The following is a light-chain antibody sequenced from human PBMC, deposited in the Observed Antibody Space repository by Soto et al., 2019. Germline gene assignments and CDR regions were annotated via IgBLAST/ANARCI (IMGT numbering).Light chain of an antibody. Sequence: EIVLTQSPGTLSLSPGARATRSCRASQSVSSRYLAWYQQKPGQAPRLLIYGASSRATGVPDRFSGSGSGTDFTLTISRLEPEDFAVYYCHQYGSSPLYTFGQGTKLEIK. CDR2: GAS. V-gene: IGKV3-20*01. J-gene: IGKJ2*01. CDR3: HQYGSSPLYT. CDR1: QSVSSRY.